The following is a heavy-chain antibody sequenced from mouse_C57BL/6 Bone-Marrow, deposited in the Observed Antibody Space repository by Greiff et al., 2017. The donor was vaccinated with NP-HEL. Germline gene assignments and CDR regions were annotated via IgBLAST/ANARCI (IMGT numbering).Heavy chain of an antibody. J-gene: IGHJ1*03. Sequence: EVQVVESGEGLVKPGGSLKLSCAASGFTFSSYAMSWVRQTPEKRLEWVAYISSGGDYIYYADTVKGRFTISRDNARNTLYLQMSSLKSEDTAMYYCTREGYGSSYSYWYFDVWGTGTTVTVSS. CDR2: ISSGGDYI. V-gene: IGHV5-9-1*02. CDR1: GFTFSSYA. D-gene: IGHD1-1*01. CDR3: TREGYGSSYSYWYFDV.